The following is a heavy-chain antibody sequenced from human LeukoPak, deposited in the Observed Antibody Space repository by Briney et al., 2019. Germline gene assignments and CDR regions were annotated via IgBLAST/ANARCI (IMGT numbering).Heavy chain of an antibody. J-gene: IGHJ6*02. V-gene: IGHV3-30-3*01. CDR2: LSYDGSNE. CDR3: ARAGPSAGTGYYYGMDV. Sequence: LRLSCAASGFTFSSHAMYWVRQAPGKGLEWVAVLSYDGSNEYYADSVKGQFTISRDNSKNTLYLQMNSLRNEDTAVYYCARAGPSAGTGYYYGMDVWGQGTTVTVSS. D-gene: IGHD6-13*01. CDR1: GFTFSSHA.